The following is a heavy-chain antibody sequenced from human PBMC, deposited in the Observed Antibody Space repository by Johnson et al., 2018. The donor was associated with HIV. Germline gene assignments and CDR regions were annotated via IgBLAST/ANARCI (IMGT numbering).Heavy chain of an antibody. J-gene: IGHJ3*02. D-gene: IGHD4-17*01. Sequence: VQLVESGGGVVRPGGSLRLSCAASGFTFDDYGMSWVRQAPGKGLEWVGRIKSKSDGGTTDYAAPVRGRFTISREDSKNTVYLQMNSLKTEDTAVYYCTTAFQIMVTTGAFDIWGQGTMVTVSS. CDR3: TTAFQIMVTTGAFDI. CDR1: GFTFDDYG. V-gene: IGHV3-15*01. CDR2: IKSKSDGGTT.